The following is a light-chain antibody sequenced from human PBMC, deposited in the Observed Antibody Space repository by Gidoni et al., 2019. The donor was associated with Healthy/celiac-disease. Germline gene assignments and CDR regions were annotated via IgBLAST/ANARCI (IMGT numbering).Light chain of an antibody. CDR2: AAS. V-gene: IGKV1-39*01. CDR3: QQSYSTPQT. J-gene: IGKJ1*01. CDR1: QSISSY. Sequence: DIQMTQSPSSLSASVRDRVTITCRASQSISSYLNWYQQKPGKAPKLLIYAASSLQSGVPSRFSGSGSGTDFTLTISSLQPEDFATYYCQQSYSTPQTVGQGTKVEIK.